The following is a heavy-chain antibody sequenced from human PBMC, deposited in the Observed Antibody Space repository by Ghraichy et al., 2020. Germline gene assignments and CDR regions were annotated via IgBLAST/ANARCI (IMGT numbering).Heavy chain of an antibody. Sequence: SVKVSCKASGGTFSSYAISWVRQAPGQGLEWMGGIIPIFGTANYAQKFQGRVTITADESTSTAYMELSSLRSEDTAVYYCARGNGELRYHPPFIYYFDYWGQGTLVTVSS. D-gene: IGHD3-9*01. V-gene: IGHV1-69*13. CDR2: IIPIFGTA. CDR3: ARGNGELRYHPPFIYYFDY. J-gene: IGHJ4*02. CDR1: GGTFSSYA.